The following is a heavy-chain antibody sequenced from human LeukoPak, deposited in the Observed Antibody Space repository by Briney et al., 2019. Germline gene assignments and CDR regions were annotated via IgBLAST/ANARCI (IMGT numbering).Heavy chain of an antibody. D-gene: IGHD2-2*02. CDR2: ISSSGGT. V-gene: IGHV4-4*07. J-gene: IGHJ4*02. Sequence: SETLSLACTVSGGSVSTNYWSWIRQPAGKGLEWIGRISSSGGTYYNPSLKSRVTMSLDTSKNQFSLRLNSVTAADTAVYYCARGYCSSTSCYTLDYWGQGTLVTVSS. CDR3: ARGYCSSTSCYTLDY. CDR1: GGSVSTNY.